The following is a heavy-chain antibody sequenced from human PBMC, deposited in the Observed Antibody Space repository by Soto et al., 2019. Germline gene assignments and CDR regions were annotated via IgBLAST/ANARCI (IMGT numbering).Heavy chain of an antibody. CDR3: VKYAAGFWSAYNY. J-gene: IGHJ4*02. CDR2: ISGSGGTT. CDR1: GLTFRTYA. Sequence: EVQLLESGGGLIQPGGSLRLSCAASGLTFRTYAMSWVRQSPGKGLEWVSGISGSGGTTYYADSVKGRFTISRDNAKNTLYLQMNSLRAEDTAVYYCVKYAAGFWSAYNYWGQGTLVTVSS. V-gene: IGHV3-23*01. D-gene: IGHD3-3*01.